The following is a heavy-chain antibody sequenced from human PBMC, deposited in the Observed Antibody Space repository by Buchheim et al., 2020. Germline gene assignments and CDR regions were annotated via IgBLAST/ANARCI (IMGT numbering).Heavy chain of an antibody. CDR2: INSDGTII. J-gene: IGHJ4*02. Sequence: EVQVVESGGGLVQPGGSLRLSCAASGFTFSSHWMHWVRQAPGKGLVWVSRINSDGTIINYADSVRGRFTISRDNAKNTLYLQMDSLRAEDTAVYYWALFQYDYLWGTYGWGQGTL. CDR3: ALFQYDYLWGTYG. CDR1: GFTFSSHW. D-gene: IGHD3-16*01. V-gene: IGHV3-74*01.